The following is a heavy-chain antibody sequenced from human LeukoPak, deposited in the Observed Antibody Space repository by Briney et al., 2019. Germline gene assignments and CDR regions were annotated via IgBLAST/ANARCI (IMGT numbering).Heavy chain of an antibody. CDR1: GFTFSSYA. CDR3: AKSLITMIVVVPRNPFDY. J-gene: IGHJ4*02. Sequence: GGSLRLSCAASGFTFSSYAMSWVRQAPGKGLEWVSAISGSGGSTYYADSVKGRFTISRDNSKNTLYLQMNSLRAEDTAVYYCAKSLITMIVVVPRNPFDYWGQGTLVTVSS. D-gene: IGHD3-22*01. CDR2: ISGSGGST. V-gene: IGHV3-23*01.